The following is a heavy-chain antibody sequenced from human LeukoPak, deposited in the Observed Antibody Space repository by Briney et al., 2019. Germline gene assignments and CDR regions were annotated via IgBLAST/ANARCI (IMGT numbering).Heavy chain of an antibody. V-gene: IGHV3-23*01. CDR1: GLTFSNYA. CDR2: ISDSGGRT. Sequence: GGSLRLSCAASGLTFSNYAMSWVRQAPGKGLEWVAGISDSGGRTNYADSVKGRFTISRDNPKNTLYLQMNSLRAEDTAVYFCAKRGVVIRVFLVGFHKEAYYFDSWGQGALVTVSS. D-gene: IGHD3-10*01. J-gene: IGHJ4*02. CDR3: AKRGVVIRVFLVGFHKEAYYFDS.